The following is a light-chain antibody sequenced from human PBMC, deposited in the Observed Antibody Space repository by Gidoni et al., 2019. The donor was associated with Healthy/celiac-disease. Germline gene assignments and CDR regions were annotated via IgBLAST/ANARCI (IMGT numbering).Light chain of an antibody. CDR1: QSISSW. CDR2: KAS. CDR3: QQYNSYSSWT. V-gene: IGKV1-5*03. J-gene: IGKJ1*01. Sequence: IQMTQSPSTLSASVGDRVTITCRASQSISSWLAWYQQKPGKAPKLLIYKASSLESGVPSRLSGSGSGTEFTLTISSLQPDDFATYYCQQYNSYSSWTFGQXTKVEIK.